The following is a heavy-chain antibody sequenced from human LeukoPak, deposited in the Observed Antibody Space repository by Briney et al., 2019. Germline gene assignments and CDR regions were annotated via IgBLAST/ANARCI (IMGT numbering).Heavy chain of an antibody. Sequence: PSETLSLTCTVSGGSISSYYWSWIRQPPGKGLEWVVYIDYSGYTNYNPSTKSRVTISVDTSKTKFSLKLTSVTAADTAVYFCARGGYYGSGNDFRFDPWGQGTLVTVSS. D-gene: IGHD3-10*01. V-gene: IGHV4-59*13. CDR3: ARGGYYGSGNDFRFDP. CDR1: GGSISSYY. J-gene: IGHJ5*02. CDR2: IDYSGYT.